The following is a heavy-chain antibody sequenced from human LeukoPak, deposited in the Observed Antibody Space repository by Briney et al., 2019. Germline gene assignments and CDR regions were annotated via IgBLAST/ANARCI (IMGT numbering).Heavy chain of an antibody. Sequence: GGSLRLSCAASRFTVSSNYISWAPPAPGGGLEWGSVIYSGGTKYYADSVKGRFTISRDNSKNTLYLQMNSLRAEDTAVYYCARYYSSSWYDGGYFDYWGQGTLVTVSS. J-gene: IGHJ4*02. CDR3: ARYYSSSWYDGGYFDY. D-gene: IGHD6-13*01. CDR1: RFTVSSNY. V-gene: IGHV3-53*01. CDR2: IYSGGTK.